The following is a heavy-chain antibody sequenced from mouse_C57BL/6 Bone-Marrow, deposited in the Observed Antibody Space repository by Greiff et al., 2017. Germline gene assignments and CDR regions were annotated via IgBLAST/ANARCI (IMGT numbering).Heavy chain of an antibody. CDR1: GYTFPSYG. J-gene: IGHJ1*03. D-gene: IGHD1-1*01. CDR3: EHYYGSSSWYFDV. V-gene: IGHV1-81*01. Sequence: QVQLQQSGAELARPGASVKLSCKASGYTFPSYGISWVKQRTGQGLEWIGEIYPRSGNTYYNEKFKGKATLTADKSSSTAYMELRSLTSEDSAVYFCEHYYGSSSWYFDVWGTGTTVTVSS. CDR2: IYPRSGNT.